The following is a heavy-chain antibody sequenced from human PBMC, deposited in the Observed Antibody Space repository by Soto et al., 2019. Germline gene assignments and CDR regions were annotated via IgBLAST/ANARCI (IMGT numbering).Heavy chain of an antibody. D-gene: IGHD2-8*01. Sequence: QIQLLQSGAEVKKPGASVKVTCKASGYTFRNFCSTWLRRAPGQGREWMGWINAYNANANYAHKFQGRLTMTADTSTSTAYMELKSLRSDATAVYYYSSENGYYDYGGQGTLVTVSS. CDR3: SSENGYYDY. CDR2: INAYNANA. J-gene: IGHJ4*02. CDR1: GYTFRNFC. V-gene: IGHV1-18*01.